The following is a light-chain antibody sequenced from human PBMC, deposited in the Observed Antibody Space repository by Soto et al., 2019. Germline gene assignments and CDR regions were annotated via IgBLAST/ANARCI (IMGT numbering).Light chain of an antibody. V-gene: IGKV1-5*03. J-gene: IGKJ1*01. CDR3: QQYSSYWT. CDR2: KAS. Sequence: DIQMTQSPSTLPASVGDRVTITCRASQSISTWLAWYQQKPGKAPNLLIYKASYLASGVPSRFSGGESGTEFTLTICSLQPDNFATYYCQQYSSYWTFGQGTKVDIK. CDR1: QSISTW.